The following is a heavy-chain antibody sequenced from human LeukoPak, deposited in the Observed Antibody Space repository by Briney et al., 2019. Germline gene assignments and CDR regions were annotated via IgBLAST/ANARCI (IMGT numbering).Heavy chain of an antibody. CDR1: GYTITNNY. CDR2: INPSGTGT. V-gene: IGHV1-46*01. Sequence: GASVKVSCKASGYTITNNYTHWVRQAPGQGLEWMGVINPSGTGTSYAQKFQGRITMSRDTSISTAYMELSRLRSDDTAVYYCARDYTTQVDWGQGTMVTVSS. D-gene: IGHD1-26*01. J-gene: IGHJ3*01. CDR3: ARDYTTQVD.